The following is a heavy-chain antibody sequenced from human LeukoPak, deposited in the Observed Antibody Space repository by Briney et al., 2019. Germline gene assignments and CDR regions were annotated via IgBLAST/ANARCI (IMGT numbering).Heavy chain of an antibody. CDR3: ATTWTMVRGYGMDV. CDR1: GYTLTELS. Sequence: ASVKVSCKVSGYTLTELSMHWVRQAPGKGLEWMGGFDPEDGETIYAQKFQGRVTMTEDTSTDTASMELSSLRSEDTAVYYCATTWTMVRGYGMDVWGQGTTVTVSS. V-gene: IGHV1-24*01. J-gene: IGHJ6*02. CDR2: FDPEDGET. D-gene: IGHD3-10*01.